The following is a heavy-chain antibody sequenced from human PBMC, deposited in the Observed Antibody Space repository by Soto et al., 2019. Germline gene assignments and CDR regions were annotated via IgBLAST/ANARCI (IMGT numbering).Heavy chain of an antibody. CDR3: AMDGRATGTPSWFAT. D-gene: IGHD1-1*01. J-gene: IGHJ5*02. Sequence: SVKVSCKASGGTFSSYAISWVRQAPGQGLEWMGGIIPIFGTANYAQKFQGRVTITADESTSTAYMELSSLRSEDTAVYYCAMDGRATGTPSWFATWGQGTLVTVSS. CDR1: GGTFSSYA. CDR2: IIPIFGTA. V-gene: IGHV1-69*13.